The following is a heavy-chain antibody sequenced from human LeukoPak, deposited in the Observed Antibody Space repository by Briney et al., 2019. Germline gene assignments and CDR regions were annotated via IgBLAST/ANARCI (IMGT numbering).Heavy chain of an antibody. CDR2: ISSSGSAI. CDR3: AREPYSAGMDV. J-gene: IGHJ6*02. Sequence: GGSLRLSCADSGFTFSSFEMNWVRHAPGKGLEWVSSISSSGSAIYYADSVKGRFTISRDNARNSLYLQMNSLRAEDTAVYYCAREPYSAGMDVWGQGTTVTVSS. V-gene: IGHV3-48*03. D-gene: IGHD2-21*01. CDR1: GFTFSSFE.